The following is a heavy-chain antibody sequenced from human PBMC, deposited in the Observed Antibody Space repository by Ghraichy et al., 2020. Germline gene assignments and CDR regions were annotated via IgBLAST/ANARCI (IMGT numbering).Heavy chain of an antibody. V-gene: IGHV3-13*01. CDR2: IGTAGDT. CDR3: ARAGGICSGGSCYPSRSYYYYGMDV. CDR1: GFTFSSYD. Sequence: GGSLRLSCAASGFTFSSYDMHWVRQATGKGLEWVSAIGTAGDTYYPGSVKGRFTISRENAKNSLYLQMNSLRAGDTAVYYCARAGGICSGGSCYPSRSYYYYGMDVWGQGTTVTVSS. D-gene: IGHD2-15*01. J-gene: IGHJ6*02.